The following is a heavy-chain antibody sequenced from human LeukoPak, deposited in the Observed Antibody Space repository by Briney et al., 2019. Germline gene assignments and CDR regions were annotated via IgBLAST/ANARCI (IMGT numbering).Heavy chain of an antibody. Sequence: PGGSLRLSCAASGFTFSSYSMNWVRQAPGKGLEWVSSISSSSSYIYYADSVKGRFTISRDNAKNSLYLQMNSLRAEDTAVYYCARDAGQGGYYYMVVWGKGTRSPSP. D-gene: IGHD1-14*01. CDR1: GFTFSSYS. CDR2: ISSSSSYI. V-gene: IGHV3-21*01. CDR3: ARDAGQGGYYYMVV. J-gene: IGHJ6*03.